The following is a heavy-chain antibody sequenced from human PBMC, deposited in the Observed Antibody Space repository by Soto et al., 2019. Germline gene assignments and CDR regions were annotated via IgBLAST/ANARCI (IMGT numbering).Heavy chain of an antibody. CDR1: GGSISSYY. CDR3: ATNTAMAPFDY. J-gene: IGHJ4*02. D-gene: IGHD5-18*01. Sequence: QVQLQESGPGLVKPSETLSLTCTVSGGSISSYYWSWIRQPPGKGLEWIGYIYYSGSTNYNPSLKGRLATSVDTSKNQFSLKMSSVTAADTAVYYCATNTAMAPFDYWGQGTLVTVSS. CDR2: IYYSGST. V-gene: IGHV4-59*01.